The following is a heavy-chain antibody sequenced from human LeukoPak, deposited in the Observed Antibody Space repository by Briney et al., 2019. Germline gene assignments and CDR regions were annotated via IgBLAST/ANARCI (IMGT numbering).Heavy chain of an antibody. CDR1: GYTFTGYY. CDR2: INPNSGGT. D-gene: IGHD4-17*01. V-gene: IGHV1-2*02. CDR3: ATRNFGDYGAFDI. Sequence: ASVKVSCKASGYTFTGYYMHWLRQAPEQGLEWMGWINPNSGGTNYAQKFQGRVTMTRDTSISTAYMELSRLRSDDTAVYYCATRNFGDYGAFDIWGQGTMVTVSS. J-gene: IGHJ3*02.